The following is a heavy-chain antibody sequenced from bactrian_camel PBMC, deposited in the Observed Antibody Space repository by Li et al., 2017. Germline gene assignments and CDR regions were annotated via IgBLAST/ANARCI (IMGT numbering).Heavy chain of an antibody. D-gene: IGHD2*01. Sequence: QLVESGGGLVLPGGSLRLSCATSGVTFSTYAMRWVRRAPGKGLEWVSDIDAYSGSTYYSTSVKGRFTISRDNAKKTLFLQLNGLKTEDTAMYYCAQGESGGNPAKFSGRYTYWGQGTQVTVS. J-gene: IGHJ4*01. CDR2: IDAYSGST. CDR3: AQGESGGNPAKFSGRYTY. V-gene: IGHV3S30*01. CDR1: GVTFSTYA.